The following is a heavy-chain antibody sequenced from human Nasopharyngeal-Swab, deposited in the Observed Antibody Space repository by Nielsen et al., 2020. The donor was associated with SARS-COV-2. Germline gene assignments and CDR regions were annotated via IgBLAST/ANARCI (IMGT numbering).Heavy chain of an antibody. Sequence: GESLKISCAASGFTFSSYWMSWVRQAPGKGLEWVANIKQDGSEKYYVDSVKGRFTISRDNAKNSLYLQMNSLRAEDTAVYYCARDESYYYYYGIDVWGQGTTVTVSS. J-gene: IGHJ6*02. CDR2: IKQDGSEK. CDR1: GFTFSSYW. CDR3: ARDESYYYYYGIDV. V-gene: IGHV3-7*01.